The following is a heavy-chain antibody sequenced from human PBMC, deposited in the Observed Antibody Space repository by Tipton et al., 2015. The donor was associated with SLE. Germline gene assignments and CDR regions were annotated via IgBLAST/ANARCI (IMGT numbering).Heavy chain of an antibody. Sequence: TLSLTCTVSGGSISSGAYYWNWIRQHPGKGLEWIGYIYYSGSTNYNPSLKSRVTISVDTSKNQFSLKLSSVTAAGTAVYYCARDCDFRNAFDLWGRGTLVTVSS. D-gene: IGHD1-14*01. CDR1: GGSISSGAYY. J-gene: IGHJ2*01. CDR2: IYYSGST. CDR3: ARDCDFRNAFDL. V-gene: IGHV4-31*03.